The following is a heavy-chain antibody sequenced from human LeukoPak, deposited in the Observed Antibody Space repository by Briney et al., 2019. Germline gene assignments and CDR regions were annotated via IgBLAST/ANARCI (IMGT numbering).Heavy chain of an antibody. CDR1: GYTFTSYD. CDR2: MNPNSGNT. Sequence: ASVKVSCKASGYTFTSYDINWVRQATGQGLEWMGWMNPNSGNTGYAQKFQGRVTMTRNTSISTAYMELSSLRSEDTAVYYCARGPPIAVAGPPGYWGQGTLVTVSS. V-gene: IGHV1-8*01. D-gene: IGHD6-19*01. CDR3: ARGPPIAVAGPPGY. J-gene: IGHJ4*02.